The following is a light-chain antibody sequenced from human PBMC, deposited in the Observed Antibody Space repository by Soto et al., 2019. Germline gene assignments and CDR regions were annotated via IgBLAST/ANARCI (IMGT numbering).Light chain of an antibody. Sequence: DIQMTQSPSSLSASVGDRVTITCRASQSVTRYLNWYQQKPGKAPKLLIYAASSLHSGVPSRFSGSGSGTDFTLTISSLQPEDFATYYCQQAYSTPFAFGGGAKVGIK. CDR3: QQAYSTPFA. CDR1: QSVTRY. V-gene: IGKV1-39*01. J-gene: IGKJ4*01. CDR2: AAS.